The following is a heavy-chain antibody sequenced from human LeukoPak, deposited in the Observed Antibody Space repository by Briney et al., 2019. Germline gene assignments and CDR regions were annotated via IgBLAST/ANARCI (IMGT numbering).Heavy chain of an antibody. V-gene: IGHV3-7*01. CDR2: IKQDGSEK. CDR1: GFTFSSCW. CDR3: ARAREPWYSGSSLNPPEYFQH. J-gene: IGHJ1*01. D-gene: IGHD1-26*01. Sequence: GGSLRLSCAASGFTFSSCWMSWVRQAPGKGLEWVANIKQDGSEKYYVDSVKGRFTISRDNAKNSLYLQMNSLRAEDTAVYYCARAREPWYSGSSLNPPEYFQHWGQGTLVTVSS.